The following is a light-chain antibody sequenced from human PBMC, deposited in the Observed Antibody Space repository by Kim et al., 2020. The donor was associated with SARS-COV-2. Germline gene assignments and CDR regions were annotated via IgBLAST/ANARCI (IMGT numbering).Light chain of an antibody. J-gene: IGLJ2*01. V-gene: IGLV2-8*01. CDR2: EVS. Sequence: GHSVPISSTATTRAFGCYNYISCDQQHPGNTPKLMIYEVSQRPSGVPDRFSGSKSGNTASLTVSGLQAEDEADYYCSSYAGSNNLVFGGGTQLTVL. CDR1: TRAFGCYNY. CDR3: SSYAGSNNLV.